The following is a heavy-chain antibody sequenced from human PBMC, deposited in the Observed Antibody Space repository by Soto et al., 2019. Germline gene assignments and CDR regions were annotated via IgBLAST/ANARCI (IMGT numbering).Heavy chain of an antibody. V-gene: IGHV4-59*08. D-gene: IGHD4-17*01. CDR2: IYHGGSP. CDR1: GGSISRYY. J-gene: IGHJ4*02. Sequence: QVQPQESGPGLVKPSETLSLTCTVSGGSISRYYWSWIRQPPGKGLEWIGYIYHGGSPNYNPSLKXRVTISVDGSKNQFALKLNSVTAADTAVYYCARHGDYAALDYWGQGTLVTVSS. CDR3: ARHGDYAALDY.